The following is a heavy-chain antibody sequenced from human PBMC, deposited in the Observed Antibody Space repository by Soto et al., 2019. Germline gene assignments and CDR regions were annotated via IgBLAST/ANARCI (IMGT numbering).Heavy chain of an antibody. J-gene: IGHJ4*02. V-gene: IGHV4-34*08. CDR1: GGTFSGYF. D-gene: IGHD3-10*01. CDR2: IEHNGNN. CDR3: ARDFRYFPY. Sequence: SETLSLTCAVYGGTFSGYFLTWVRQPPGKGLEWIGEIEHNGNNNINPSLKSRVIMSVDTSKNQISLTLTSVTAADTAVYYCARDFRYFPYWGQGTLVTVYS.